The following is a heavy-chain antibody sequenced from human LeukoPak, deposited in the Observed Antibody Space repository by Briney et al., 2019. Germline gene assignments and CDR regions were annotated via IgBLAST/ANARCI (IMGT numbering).Heavy chain of an antibody. V-gene: IGHV4-59*12. D-gene: IGHD3-22*01. CDR3: AREGGYDSSGYYAY. Sequence: SETLSLTCTISGGSISTYYWSWIRQPPGKGLEWIGYIYYSGSTNYNPSLKSRVTISVDTSKNQFSLKLSSVTAADTAVYYCAREGGYDSSGYYAYWGQGTLVTVSS. CDR2: IYYSGST. CDR1: GGSISTYY. J-gene: IGHJ4*02.